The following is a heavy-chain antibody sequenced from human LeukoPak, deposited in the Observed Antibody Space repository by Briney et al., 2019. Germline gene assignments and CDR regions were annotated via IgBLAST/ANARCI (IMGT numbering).Heavy chain of an antibody. CDR1: GFTVSRNY. J-gene: IGHJ6*04. D-gene: IGHD3-10*02. Sequence: GGSLRLSCAASGFTVSRNYMSWVRQAPGKGLEWVSVIYSGGSIYYADSVKGRFTISRDNAKNSLYLQMNSLRAEDTAVYYCAELGITMIGGVWGKGTTVTISS. V-gene: IGHV3-66*01. CDR2: IYSGGSI. CDR3: AELGITMIGGV.